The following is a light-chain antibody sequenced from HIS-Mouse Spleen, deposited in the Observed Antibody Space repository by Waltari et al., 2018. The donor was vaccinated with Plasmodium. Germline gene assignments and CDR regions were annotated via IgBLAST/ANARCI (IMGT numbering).Light chain of an antibody. CDR1: QSVSSSY. V-gene: IGKV3-20*01. J-gene: IGKJ2*01. CDR2: GAS. CDR3: QQYGSSPYT. Sequence: DIVLTQSPSTLSLSPGERATISCRASQSVSSSYLAWYQQKPGQAPRLLIYGASSRATGIPDRFSGSGSGTDFTLTISRLEPEDFAVYYCQQYGSSPYTFGQGTKLEIK.